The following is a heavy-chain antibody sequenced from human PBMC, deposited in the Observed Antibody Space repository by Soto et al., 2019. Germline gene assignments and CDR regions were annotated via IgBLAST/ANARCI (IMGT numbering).Heavy chain of an antibody. CDR2: ITYDGSNQ. CDR1: GFIFSSYT. D-gene: IGHD1-26*01. CDR3: ARAPSGSYPEFDY. V-gene: IGHV3-30-3*01. Sequence: GGSLRLSCAASGFIFSSYTMHWVRQAPGKGLEWVGVITYDGSNQYYADSVKGRFTISRDNSRNMLFLQVNSLRPDDTAVYYCARAPSGSYPEFDYWGQGTLVTVSS. J-gene: IGHJ4*02.